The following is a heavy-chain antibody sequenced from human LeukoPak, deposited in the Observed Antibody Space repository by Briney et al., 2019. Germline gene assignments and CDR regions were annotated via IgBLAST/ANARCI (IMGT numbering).Heavy chain of an antibody. J-gene: IGHJ4*02. CDR1: GFTFSSYA. D-gene: IGHD5-12*01. CDR2: ISYDGSNK. CDR3: ARARGYSGYALGDY. Sequence: GRSLRLSCAASGFTFSSYAMHRVRQAPGKGLEWVAVISYDGSNKYYADSVKGRFTISRDNSKNTLYLQMNSLRAEDTAVYYCARARGYSGYALGDYWGQGTLVTVSS. V-gene: IGHV3-30*04.